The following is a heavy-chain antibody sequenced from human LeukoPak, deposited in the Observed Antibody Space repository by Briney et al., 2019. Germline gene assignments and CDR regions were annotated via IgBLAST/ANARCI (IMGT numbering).Heavy chain of an antibody. V-gene: IGHV4-61*01. CDR2: IYYSGST. CDR1: GGSVSSGSYY. Sequence: PSETLSLTCTVSGGSVSSGSYYWSWIRQPPGKGLEWIGYIYYSGSTNYNPSLKSRVTISVDTSKNQFSLKLSSVTAADTAVYYCARDVPYSSGPTLYNWFDPWGQGTLVTVSS. CDR3: ARDVPYSSGPTLYNWFDP. J-gene: IGHJ5*02. D-gene: IGHD6-19*01.